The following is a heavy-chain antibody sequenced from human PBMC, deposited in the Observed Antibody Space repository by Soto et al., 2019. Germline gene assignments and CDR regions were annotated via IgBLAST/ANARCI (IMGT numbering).Heavy chain of an antibody. CDR2: ISYDGSNK. J-gene: IGHJ5*02. D-gene: IGHD3-3*01. CDR1: GFTFSSYA. CDR3: ARGGTIFGVVIYNWFDP. V-gene: IGHV3-30-3*01. Sequence: VQLVESGGGVVQPGRSLRLSCAASGFTFSSYAMHWVRQAPGKGLEWVAVISYDGSNKYYADSVKGRFTISRDNSKNTLYLQMNSLRAEDTAVYYCARGGTIFGVVIYNWFDPWGQGTLVTVSS.